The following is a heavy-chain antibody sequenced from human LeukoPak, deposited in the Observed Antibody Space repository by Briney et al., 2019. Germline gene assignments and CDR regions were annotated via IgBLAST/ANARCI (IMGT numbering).Heavy chain of an antibody. V-gene: IGHV4-61*02. CDR2: IYTSGST. D-gene: IGHD2-15*01. Sequence: SQTLSLTCTVSGGSISSGSYYWRWVRQPAGKGLEWIGRIYTSGSTNYNPSLKSRVTISVDTSKNQFSLKLSSVTAADTAVYYCASEIYPATFDYWGQGTLVTVSS. J-gene: IGHJ4*02. CDR1: GGSISSGSYY. CDR3: ASEIYPATFDY.